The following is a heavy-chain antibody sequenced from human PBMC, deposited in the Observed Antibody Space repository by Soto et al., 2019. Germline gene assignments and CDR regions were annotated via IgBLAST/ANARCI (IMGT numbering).Heavy chain of an antibody. D-gene: IGHD6-13*01. Sequence: GLEWMGGIIPTFGTANYAQKFQGRVTITADESTSTAYMELSSLRSEDTAVYYCAAVLSSSWYDTRGYYGMDVWGQGTTVSVYS. V-gene: IGHV1-69*01. CDR2: IIPTFGTA. J-gene: IGHJ6*02. CDR3: AAVLSSSWYDTRGYYGMDV.